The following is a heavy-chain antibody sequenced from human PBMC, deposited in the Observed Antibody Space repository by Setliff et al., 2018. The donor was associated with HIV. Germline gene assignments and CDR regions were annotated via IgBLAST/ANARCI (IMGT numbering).Heavy chain of an antibody. Sequence: WIRQPPGKGLEWVSSITIGSGDVFYADSVQGRFTIFRDNAKNSLYLQMNSLRGEDTAVYYCARGDGYRGNDAYYDSGMDVWGQGITVTVSS. CDR3: ARGDGYRGNDAYYDSGMDV. V-gene: IGHV3-21*04. J-gene: IGHJ6*02. CDR2: ITIGSGDV. D-gene: IGHD5-12*01.